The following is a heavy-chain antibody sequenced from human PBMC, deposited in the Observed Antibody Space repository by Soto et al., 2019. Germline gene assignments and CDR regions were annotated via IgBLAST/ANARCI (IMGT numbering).Heavy chain of an antibody. D-gene: IGHD6-19*01. V-gene: IGHV1-8*01. CDR2: MNPNSGNT. CDR3: ARGPGSSDWRFSYYYMAV. CDR1: FTSYD. J-gene: IGHJ6*02. Sequence: QVQLVQSGAEVKKPGASVKVSCTFTSYDINWVRQATGQGLEWMAWMNPNSGNTRYAQKFQGRVTRTRNTSNFTAYMELSSLRSEDTAVYYCARGPGSSDWRFSYYYMAVWGQGTTVTVSS.